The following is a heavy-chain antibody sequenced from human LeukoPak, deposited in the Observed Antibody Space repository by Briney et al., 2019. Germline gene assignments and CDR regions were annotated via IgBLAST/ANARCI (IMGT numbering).Heavy chain of an antibody. CDR3: ARTTEGGYTYDYFYYYYMDV. Sequence: SETLSLTCTVSGGSISSYYWTWIRQPPGKGLEWIGHIYYSGSTNYNPSLKSPVTISIETSKNQFSLKLSSVTAADTAVYYCARTTEGGYTYDYFYYYYMDVWGKGTTVTISS. CDR2: IYYSGST. V-gene: IGHV4-59*01. D-gene: IGHD5-18*01. J-gene: IGHJ6*03. CDR1: GGSISSYY.